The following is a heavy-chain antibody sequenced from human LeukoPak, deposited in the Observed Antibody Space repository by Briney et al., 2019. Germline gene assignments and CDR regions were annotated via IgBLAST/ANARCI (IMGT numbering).Heavy chain of an antibody. V-gene: IGHV3-30-3*01. CDR2: ISYDGSNK. CDR3: LGLAAASDY. J-gene: IGHJ4*02. Sequence: GGSLRLSCAASGFTFSSYAMHWVRQAPGKGLEWVAVISYDGSNKYYADSVKGRFTISRDNSKNTLYLQMNSLRAEDTAVYYCLGLAAASDYWGQGTLVTVSS. CDR1: GFTFSSYA. D-gene: IGHD6-13*01.